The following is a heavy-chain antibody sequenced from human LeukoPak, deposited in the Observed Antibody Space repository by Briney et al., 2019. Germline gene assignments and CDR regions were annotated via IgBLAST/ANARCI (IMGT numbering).Heavy chain of an antibody. Sequence: GGSLRLSCAASGFTFSSYGMHWVRQAPGKGLEWVAVISYDGSNKYYADSVKGRFTVSRDNSKNTLYLQMNSLRAEDTAVYYCARSFASRRKYYFDYWGQGTLVTVSS. CDR1: GFTFSSYG. J-gene: IGHJ4*02. V-gene: IGHV3-30*03. CDR2: ISYDGSNK. D-gene: IGHD3-3*01. CDR3: ARSFASRRKYYFDY.